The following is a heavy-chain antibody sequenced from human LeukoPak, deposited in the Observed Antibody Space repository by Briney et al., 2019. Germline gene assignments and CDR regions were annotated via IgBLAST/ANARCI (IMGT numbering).Heavy chain of an antibody. V-gene: IGHV4-31*03. CDR1: GGSISSGGYY. CDR2: IYYSGST. D-gene: IGHD5-24*01. Sequence: SQTLSLTCTVSGGSISSGGYYWSWIRQHPGKGLEWIGYIYYSGSTYYNPSLKSRVTISVDTSKNQSSLKLSSVTAADTAVYYCARDRRDGYNWFDPWGQGTLVTVSS. CDR3: ARDRRDGYNWFDP. J-gene: IGHJ5*02.